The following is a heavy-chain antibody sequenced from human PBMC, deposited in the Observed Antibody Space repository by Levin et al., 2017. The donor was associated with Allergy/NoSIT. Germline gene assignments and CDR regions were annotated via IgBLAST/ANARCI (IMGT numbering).Heavy chain of an antibody. V-gene: IGHV1-69*06. CDR3: TRASVTAGQFDYYFGMDV. CDR2: IIPMFGKA. J-gene: IGHJ6*02. Sequence: GASVKVSCKASGGTFSRYAINWVRQAPGQGLEWMGGIIPMFGKANYAQKFDGRVTISADKSTTTAYMELSSLSSDDTAIYYCTRASVTAGQFDYYFGMDVWGQGTTVTVPS. CDR1: GGTFSRYA. D-gene: IGHD5-18*01.